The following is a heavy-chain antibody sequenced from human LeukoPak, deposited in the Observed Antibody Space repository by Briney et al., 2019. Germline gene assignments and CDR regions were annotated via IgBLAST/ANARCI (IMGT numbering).Heavy chain of an antibody. D-gene: IGHD3-3*01. CDR2: IYYSGST. J-gene: IGHJ4*02. CDR3: ARHFWSGYYIDY. CDR1: GGSISSSSYY. V-gene: IGHV4-39*01. Sequence: SETLSLSYTVSGGSISSSSYYWGWIRQPPGKGLEWLGSIYYSGSTYYNPSLKSRVTISVDTSKNQFSLKLSSVTAADTAVYYCARHFWSGYYIDYWGQGTLVTVSS.